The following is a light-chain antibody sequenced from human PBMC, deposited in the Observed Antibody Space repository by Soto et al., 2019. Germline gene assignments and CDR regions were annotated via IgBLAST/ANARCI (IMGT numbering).Light chain of an antibody. CDR2: AAS. CDR3: QQFNTYPRT. V-gene: IGKV1-9*01. Sequence: DIQLTQSPSFLSASVGDRVTITCRASQGVSNYLAWYQQKPGKAPKILIYAASTLQSGVPSRFSGSGSWTEITLTISSLPPEDFATYYYQQFNTYPRTFGQGTKVEIK. CDR1: QGVSNY. J-gene: IGKJ1*01.